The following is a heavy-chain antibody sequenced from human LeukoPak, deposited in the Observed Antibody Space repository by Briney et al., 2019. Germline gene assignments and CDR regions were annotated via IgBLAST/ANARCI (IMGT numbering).Heavy chain of an antibody. J-gene: IGHJ4*02. V-gene: IGHV1-46*01. CDR2: INPSGGST. CDR1: GYTFTSYY. D-gene: IGHD3-16*01. CDR3: AREGLGELTLDY. Sequence: ASVKVSCKASGYTFTSYYMHWVRQAPGQGLEWMGIINPSGGSTSYAQKFQGRVTMTGDTSTSTAYMELRSLRSDDTAVYYCAREGLGELTLDYWGQGTLVTVSS.